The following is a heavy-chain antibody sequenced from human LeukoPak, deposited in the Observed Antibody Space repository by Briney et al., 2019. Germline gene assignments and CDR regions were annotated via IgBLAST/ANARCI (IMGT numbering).Heavy chain of an antibody. Sequence: GGSLRLSCAASGFTFSSYWMSWVRQAPGKGLEWVANIKQDGSEKYYVDSVKGRFTISRDNAKNSLYLQMNSLRAEDTAVYYCARGGAAAARKRGVDYWGQGTLVTVSS. D-gene: IGHD6-13*01. CDR2: IKQDGSEK. V-gene: IGHV3-7*01. CDR3: ARGGAAAARKRGVDY. J-gene: IGHJ4*02. CDR1: GFTFSSYW.